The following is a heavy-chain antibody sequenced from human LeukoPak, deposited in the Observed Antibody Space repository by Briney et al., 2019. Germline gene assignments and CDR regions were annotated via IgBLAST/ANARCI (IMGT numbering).Heavy chain of an antibody. Sequence: MASETLSLTCTVSGGSISSYYWSWIRQPPGKGLEWIGYIYYSGSTNYNPSLKSRVTISVDTSKNQFSLKLSSVTAADTAVYYCARSIAVAGPDWFDPWGQGTLVTVSS. CDR3: ARSIAVAGPDWFDP. CDR1: GGSISSYY. D-gene: IGHD6-19*01. CDR2: IYYSGST. V-gene: IGHV4-59*01. J-gene: IGHJ5*02.